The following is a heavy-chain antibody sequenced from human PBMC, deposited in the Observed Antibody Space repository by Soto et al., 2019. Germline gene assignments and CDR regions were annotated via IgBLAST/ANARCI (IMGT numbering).Heavy chain of an antibody. V-gene: IGHV4-34*01. CDR1: GGSFSGYY. CDR2: INHSGST. J-gene: IGHJ6*02. Sequence: KPSETLSLTCAVYGGSFSGYYWSWIRQPPGKGLEWIGEINHSGSTNYNPSLKSQVTISVDTSKNQFSLKLSSVTAADTAVYYCARGKKQWLVNYYGMDVWGQGTTVTVSS. D-gene: IGHD6-19*01. CDR3: ARGKKQWLVNYYGMDV.